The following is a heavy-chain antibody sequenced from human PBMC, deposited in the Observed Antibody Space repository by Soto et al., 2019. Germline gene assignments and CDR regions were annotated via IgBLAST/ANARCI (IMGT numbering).Heavy chain of an antibody. CDR2: IMPTVDSA. D-gene: IGHD3-10*01. Sequence: QVQLVQSGAEVKTPGSSVKVSCKASGGTLSDYAISWVRQAPGQGLEWMGGIMPTVDSANYAQNFQGRLTISADESTSTASVELSSLRSDDAAVYYGAVAAVREIMAQESSGMAVWGQGTTVIVSS. J-gene: IGHJ6*02. V-gene: IGHV1-69*01. CDR3: AVAAVREIMAQESSGMAV. CDR1: GGTLSDYA.